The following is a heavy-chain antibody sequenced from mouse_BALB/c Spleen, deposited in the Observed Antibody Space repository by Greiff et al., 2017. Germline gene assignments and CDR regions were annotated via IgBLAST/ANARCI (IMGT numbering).Heavy chain of an antibody. CDR2: ISSGGSYT. CDR1: GFTFSSDA. Sequence: EVHLVESGGGLVKPGGSLKLSCAASGFTFSSDAMSWVRRTPEKKLEWVATISSGGSYTYYPDSVKGRFTISRDNAKNTLYLQMSSLSSEDTAMYYCAKRNKTGWYFDYWGQGTTLTVSS. V-gene: IGHV5-9-3*01. J-gene: IGHJ2*01. CDR3: AKRNKTGWYFDY. D-gene: IGHD4-1*01.